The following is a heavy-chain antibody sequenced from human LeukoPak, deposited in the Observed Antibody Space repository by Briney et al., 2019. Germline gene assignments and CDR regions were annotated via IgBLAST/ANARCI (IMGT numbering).Heavy chain of an antibody. Sequence: SVKVSCKASGGTFSSYAISWVRQAPGQGLEWMGGIIPIFGTANYAQKFQGRVTIIADESTSTAYMELSSLRSEDTAVYYCARSNRFRIAYFDYWGQGTLVTVSS. CDR3: ARSNRFRIAYFDY. CDR2: IIPIFGTA. CDR1: GGTFSSYA. V-gene: IGHV1-69*13. D-gene: IGHD6-13*01. J-gene: IGHJ4*02.